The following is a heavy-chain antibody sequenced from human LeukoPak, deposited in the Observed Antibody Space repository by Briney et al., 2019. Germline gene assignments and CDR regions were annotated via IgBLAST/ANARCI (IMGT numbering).Heavy chain of an antibody. Sequence: GGSLRLSCAASGFTFSSYGMHWVRQAPGKGLEWVAFIRYDGSNKYYAGSVKGRFTISRDNSKNTLYLQMDSPKTEDTAVYYCTPHKTETTFDYWGQGTLVTVSS. CDR2: IRYDGSNK. J-gene: IGHJ4*02. CDR1: GFTFSSYG. D-gene: IGHD1-1*01. CDR3: TPHKTETTFDY. V-gene: IGHV3-30*02.